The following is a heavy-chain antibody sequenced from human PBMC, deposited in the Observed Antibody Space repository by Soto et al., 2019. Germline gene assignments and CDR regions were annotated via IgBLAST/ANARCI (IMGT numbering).Heavy chain of an antibody. Sequence: QVQLVQSGAEVKKPGASVKVSCKASGYTFTRSGISWVRQAPGQGLEWMGWISTYNGDTNYAQTFQGRVPMTTDTSTSTVHMEVRSLRSDDTAVYYCAREGVAPYYYYGMDVLGQGTPVTVSS. V-gene: IGHV1-18*01. CDR1: GYTFTRSG. J-gene: IGHJ6*02. CDR3: AREGVAPYYYYGMDV. D-gene: IGHD5-12*01. CDR2: ISTYNGDT.